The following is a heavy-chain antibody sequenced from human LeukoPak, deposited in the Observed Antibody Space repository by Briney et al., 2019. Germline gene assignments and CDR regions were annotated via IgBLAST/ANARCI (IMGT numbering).Heavy chain of an antibody. CDR3: AKGLRYLSFNDAFEF. J-gene: IGHJ3*01. V-gene: IGHV3-21*01. D-gene: IGHD3-9*01. CDR2: ISSSSSHI. Sequence: GGSLRLSCAASGFTFSSYSMNWVRQAPGKGLEWVSSISSSSSHIYYADSVKGRFTISRDNAKNSLYLQMNSLRAEDTAVYYCAKGLRYLSFNDAFEFWGQGTMVTVSS. CDR1: GFTFSSYS.